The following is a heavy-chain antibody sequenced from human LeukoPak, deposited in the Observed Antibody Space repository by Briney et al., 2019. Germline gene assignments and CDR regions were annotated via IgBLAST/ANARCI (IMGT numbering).Heavy chain of an antibody. Sequence: SETLSLTCTVSGGSISSYYWSWIRQPAGKGLEWIGRIYTSGSTNYNPSLKSRVTMSVDTSKNQFSLKLSSVTAADTAVYYCARDRRGYCSSTSCSSLGGDYWGQGTLVTVSS. CDR3: ARDRRGYCSSTSCSSLGGDY. D-gene: IGHD2-2*01. CDR1: GGSISSYY. J-gene: IGHJ4*02. CDR2: IYTSGST. V-gene: IGHV4-4*07.